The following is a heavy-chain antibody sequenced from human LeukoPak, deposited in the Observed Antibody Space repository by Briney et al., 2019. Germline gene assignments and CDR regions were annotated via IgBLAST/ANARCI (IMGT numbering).Heavy chain of an antibody. CDR1: GGSINTHYYY. V-gene: IGHV4-39*01. D-gene: IGHD4-17*01. J-gene: IGHJ4*02. CDR2: IHINGDT. CDR3: GRHVGWTTATTSRFFD. Sequence: TLSLTCTVSGGSINTHYYYWGWIRQPPGKGLEWIATIHINGDTFFNPSLESRVTISVDKSRNQFSLRLSSVSAADAAVYYCGRHVGWTTATTSRFFDWGQGTLVIVSS.